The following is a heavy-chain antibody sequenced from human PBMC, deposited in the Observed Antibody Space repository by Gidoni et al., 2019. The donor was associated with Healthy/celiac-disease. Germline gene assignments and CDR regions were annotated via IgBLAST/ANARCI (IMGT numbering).Heavy chain of an antibody. D-gene: IGHD6-13*01. Sequence: QVQLQESGPGLVKPSGTLSLTCAVSGGPLSSSNWWSWVRQPPGKGREWIGEIYHSGSTNYNPSLKSRVTISVDKSKNQFSLKLSSVTAADTAVYYCARAWYSSSWYVFDWGQGTLVTVSS. CDR2: IYHSGST. CDR3: ARAWYSSSWYVFD. CDR1: GGPLSSSNW. J-gene: IGHJ4*02. V-gene: IGHV4-4*02.